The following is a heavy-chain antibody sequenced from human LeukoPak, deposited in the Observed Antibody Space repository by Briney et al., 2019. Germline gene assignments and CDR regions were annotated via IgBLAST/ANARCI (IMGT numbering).Heavy chain of an antibody. D-gene: IGHD3-22*01. CDR3: ARDPNYYDSSGYYIH. J-gene: IGHJ4*02. Sequence: PGGSLRLSCAASGFTVSSNYMSWVRQAPGKGLEWVSVIYGGGSTYYADSVKGRFTISRDNSKNTLYLQMNSLRAEDTAVYYCARDPNYYDSSGYYIHWGQGTLVTVSS. V-gene: IGHV3-53*01. CDR2: IYGGGST. CDR1: GFTVSSNY.